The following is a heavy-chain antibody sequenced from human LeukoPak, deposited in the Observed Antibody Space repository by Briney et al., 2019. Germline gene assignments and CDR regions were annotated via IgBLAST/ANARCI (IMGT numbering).Heavy chain of an antibody. J-gene: IGHJ4*02. CDR2: INHSGST. CDR1: GGSFSGYY. CDR3: AREVDDYGDYVVDY. Sequence: SETLSLTCAAYGGSFSGYYWSWIRQPPGKGLEWIGEINHSGSTNYNPSLKSRVTISVDTSKNQFSLKLSSVTAADTAVYYCAREVDDYGDYVVDYWGQGTLVTVSS. V-gene: IGHV4-34*01. D-gene: IGHD4-17*01.